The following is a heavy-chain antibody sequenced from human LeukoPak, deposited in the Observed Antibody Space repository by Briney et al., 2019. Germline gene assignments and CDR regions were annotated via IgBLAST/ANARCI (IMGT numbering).Heavy chain of an antibody. Sequence: PSQTLSLTCAVSGGSISSGGYSWNWIRQPPGKGLEWIGYIYHSGSTYYNPSLKSRVTISVDRSKNQFSLKLSSVTAADTAVYYCARGETYYDFWSGYSNNWFDPWGQGTLVTVSS. D-gene: IGHD3-3*01. CDR3: ARGETYYDFWSGYSNNWFDP. CDR2: IYHSGST. J-gene: IGHJ5*02. V-gene: IGHV4-30-2*01. CDR1: GGSISSGGYS.